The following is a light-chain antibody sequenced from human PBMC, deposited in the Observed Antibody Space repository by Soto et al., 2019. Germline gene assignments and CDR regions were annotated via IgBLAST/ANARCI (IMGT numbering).Light chain of an antibody. CDR1: QSVNSN. V-gene: IGKV3D-15*01. Sequence: EIVMTQSPATLSVSPGERATLSCRASQSVNSNYLAWYQQKPGQAPRLLIYGISKRATDIPDRFSGSGSGTEFTLTISSLQPEDFATYYCQQHGQWPITFGQGTRRE. CDR3: QQHGQWPIT. CDR2: GIS. J-gene: IGKJ5*01.